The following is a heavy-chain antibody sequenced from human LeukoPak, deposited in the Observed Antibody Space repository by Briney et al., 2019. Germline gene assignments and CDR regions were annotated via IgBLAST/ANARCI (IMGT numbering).Heavy chain of an antibody. CDR3: ARGYCTNAVCSLGPTQA. Sequence: SETLSLTCTVSGGSISSSSYYWGWIRQPPGKGLEWIGSIYYSGSTYYNPSLKSRVTISVNTSKNQFSLKLSSVTAADTAVYYCARGYCTNAVCSLGPTQAWGQGTLVTVSS. CDR1: GGSISSSSYY. V-gene: IGHV4-39*07. J-gene: IGHJ4*02. D-gene: IGHD2-8*01. CDR2: IYYSGST.